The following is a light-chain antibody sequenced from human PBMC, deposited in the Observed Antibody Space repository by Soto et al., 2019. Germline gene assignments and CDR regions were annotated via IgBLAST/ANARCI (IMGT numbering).Light chain of an antibody. CDR3: QSFDTTLSGVL. CDR2: SNN. V-gene: IGLV1-40*01. CDR1: SSNIGAGYN. Sequence: QSVLTQPPSVSGAPGQRVTISCTGTSSNIGAGYNVHWYQQFPGTAPKLLIHSNNNRPSGVPDRFSGSKSDTSASLAITGLQPEGEADYYCQSFDTTLSGVLFGGGTQLTVL. J-gene: IGLJ3*02.